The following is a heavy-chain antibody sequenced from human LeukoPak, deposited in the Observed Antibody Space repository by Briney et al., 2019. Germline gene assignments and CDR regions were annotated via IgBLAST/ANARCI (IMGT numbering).Heavy chain of an antibody. D-gene: IGHD3-22*01. Sequence: ETLSLTCTVSGGSISSGDYYWSWIRQPPGKGLEWVSGISGSGDNTYYADSVKGRFTISRDNSKNTLYVQVNSLGTEDTAAYYCAKGSYYDSSGSFYFDYWGQGTLVTVSS. CDR2: ISGSGDNT. J-gene: IGHJ4*02. V-gene: IGHV3-23*01. CDR1: GGSISSGDYY. CDR3: AKGSYYDSSGSFYFDY.